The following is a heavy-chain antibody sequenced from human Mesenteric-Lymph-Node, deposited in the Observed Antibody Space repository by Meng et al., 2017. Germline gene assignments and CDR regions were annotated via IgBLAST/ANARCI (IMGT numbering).Heavy chain of an antibody. CDR2: VYHNGVT. V-gene: IGHV4-34*02. CDR3: ARGGATPMIIKY. Sequence: QVQLKQWGAEVLKPSETLSLTCAVYDGSLSGYYWSWIRQPPGKGLGWMGEVYHNGVTKYSPSLRSRVVISIDTSKNQFSLNLRSVSAADTAMYYCARGGATPMIIKYWGPGTLVTVSS. D-gene: IGHD3-10*01. J-gene: IGHJ4*02. CDR1: DGSLSGYY.